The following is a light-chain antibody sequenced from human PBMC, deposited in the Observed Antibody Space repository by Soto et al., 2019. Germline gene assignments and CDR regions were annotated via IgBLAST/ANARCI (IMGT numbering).Light chain of an antibody. J-gene: IGLJ1*01. V-gene: IGLV2-23*01. CDR3: YTYAGGSTYL. CDR2: YDI. Sequence: QSAPTQPASGSGSPLRSITISCTGTSSDVGSYILLSWYQHHPGKAPKLIIYYDIKGPSGVSSHFSGSKSGNTASLRISGLQAEDEADYYCYTYAGGSTYLFGTGPQLTVL. CDR1: SSDVGSYIL.